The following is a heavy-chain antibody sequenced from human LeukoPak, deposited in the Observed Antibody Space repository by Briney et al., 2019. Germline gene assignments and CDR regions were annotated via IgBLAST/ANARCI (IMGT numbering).Heavy chain of an antibody. D-gene: IGHD2-21*01. CDR3: ARKGPEHLPAYFDH. Sequence: SETLSLTCSVSGGSISSGPYFWSCIRQSPGQGRVGIGYIWPSRSTNYNPSLSGRIAISLDKSRNHFTLMVTAVTAADTAFYYCARKGPEHLPAYFDHWGRGILVTVSS. J-gene: IGHJ4*02. V-gene: IGHV4-30-2*06. CDR1: GGSISSGPYF. CDR2: IWPSRST.